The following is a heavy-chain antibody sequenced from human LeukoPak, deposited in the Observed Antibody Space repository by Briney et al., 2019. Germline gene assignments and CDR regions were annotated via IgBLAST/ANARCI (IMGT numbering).Heavy chain of an antibody. D-gene: IGHD6-25*01. V-gene: IGHV3-30*04. Sequence: PGGSLRLSCAASGFTFSTYPMHWVRQAPGKGLEWVAVIADDGKDKHYVESAKGRFTISRDNSKNTLYLQMNSLRVEDTAVYYCARDRHIAAAGYYFDYWGQGTLVTVSS. CDR3: ARDRHIAAAGYYFDY. CDR1: GFTFSTYP. CDR2: IADDGKDK. J-gene: IGHJ4*02.